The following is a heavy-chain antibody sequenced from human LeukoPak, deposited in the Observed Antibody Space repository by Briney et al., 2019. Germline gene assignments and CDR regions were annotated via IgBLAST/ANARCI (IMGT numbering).Heavy chain of an antibody. J-gene: IGHJ3*02. D-gene: IGHD3-22*01. CDR2: INWNGGST. V-gene: IGHV3-20*04. CDR3: ARDRGSSGYYRQDAFDI. Sequence: GGSLKLSCAASGFTFDDYGMSWVRQAPGKGLEWVSGINWNGGSTGYADSVKGRFTISRDNAKNSLYLQMNSLRAEDTAVYYCARDRGSSGYYRQDAFDIWGQGTMVTVSS. CDR1: GFTFDDYG.